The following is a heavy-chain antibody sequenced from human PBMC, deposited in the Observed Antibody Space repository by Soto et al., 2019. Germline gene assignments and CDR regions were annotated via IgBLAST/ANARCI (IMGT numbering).Heavy chain of an antibody. V-gene: IGHV5-10-1*01. J-gene: IGHJ4*02. CDR2: IDPSDSYT. Sequence: GESLKISCKGSGYSFTSYWISWVRQMPGKGLEWMGRIDPSDSYTNYSPSFQGHVTISADKSISTAYLQWSSLKASDTAMYYCARRAVHCSYFDYWGQGTLVTVSS. CDR3: ARRAVHCSYFDY. D-gene: IGHD3-10*02. CDR1: GYSFTSYW.